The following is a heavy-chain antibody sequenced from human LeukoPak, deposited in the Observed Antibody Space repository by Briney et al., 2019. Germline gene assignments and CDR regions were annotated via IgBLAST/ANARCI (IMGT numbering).Heavy chain of an antibody. V-gene: IGHV4-59*01. CDR3: ARGALPGYNYYGMDV. J-gene: IGHJ6*02. CDR2: IYYSGST. D-gene: IGHD5-24*01. Sequence: ASETLSLTCTVSGGSISSYYWSWIRQPPGKGLEWIGYIYYSGSTNYNPSLKSRVTISVDTSKNQFSLKLSSVTAADTAVYYCARGALPGYNYYGMDVWGQGTTVTVSS. CDR1: GGSISSYY.